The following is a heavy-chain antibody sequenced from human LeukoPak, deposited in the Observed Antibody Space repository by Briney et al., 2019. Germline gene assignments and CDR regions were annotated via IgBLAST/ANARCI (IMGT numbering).Heavy chain of an antibody. CDR2: ITSPVGRI. J-gene: IGHJ4*02. V-gene: IGHV3-21*01. D-gene: IGHD6-19*01. Sequence: NPGGSLRLSCAASGFTFSTYSMNWVRQAPGKGLEWVSSITSPVGRIYYADSLEGRITISRDNARSTLYLQMNSLRAEDTAVYYCATDGRSSGWYGFDYWGQGILVTVSS. CDR1: GFTFSTYS. CDR3: ATDGRSSGWYGFDY.